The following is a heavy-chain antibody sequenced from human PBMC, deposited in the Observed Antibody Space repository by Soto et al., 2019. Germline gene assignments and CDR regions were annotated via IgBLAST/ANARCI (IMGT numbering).Heavy chain of an antibody. CDR1: GFTFSSYA. J-gene: IGHJ4*02. D-gene: IGHD3-10*01. CDR2: ISYDGSNK. CDR3: ARDGGHGSLPRYHYFDY. Sequence: GGSLRLSCAASGFTFSSYAMHWVRQAPGKGLEWVAVISYDGSNKYYADSVKGRFTISRDNSKNTLYLQMNSLRAEDTAVYYCARDGGHGSLPRYHYFDYWGQGTLVTVSS. V-gene: IGHV3-30*04.